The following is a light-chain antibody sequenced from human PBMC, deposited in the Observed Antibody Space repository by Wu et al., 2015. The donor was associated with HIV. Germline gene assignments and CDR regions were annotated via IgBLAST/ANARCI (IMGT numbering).Light chain of an antibody. CDR1: QSVTRSS. V-gene: IGKV3-20*01. CDR2: GVY. J-gene: IGKJ2*01. CDR3: QQYGGSPPYT. Sequence: EIVLTQFPDTLSLSPGEGAILSCRASQSVTRSSLAWYQQKPGQAPRLLIYGVYSRATGIPDRFSGSGSGTDFTLTISRLEVDDFAVYYCQQYGGSPPYTFGQGTKLEIK.